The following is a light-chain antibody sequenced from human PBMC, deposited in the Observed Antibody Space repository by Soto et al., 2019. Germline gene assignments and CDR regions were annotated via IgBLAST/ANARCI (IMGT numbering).Light chain of an antibody. V-gene: IGLV4-69*01. CDR3: QTWGTGIHVV. CDR2: LNSDGSH. J-gene: IGLJ2*01. CDR1: SGHSSYA. Sequence: QLVLTQSPSASASLGASVKLTCTLSSGHSSYAIAWHQQQPEKGPRYLMNLNSDGSHSKGDGIPDRFSGSSSGAERYLTISSLQSEDEADYYCQTWGTGIHVVFGGGTKLTVL.